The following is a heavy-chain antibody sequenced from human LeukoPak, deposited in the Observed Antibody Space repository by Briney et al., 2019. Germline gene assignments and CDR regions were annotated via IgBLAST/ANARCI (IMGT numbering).Heavy chain of an antibody. Sequence: GGSLRLSCAASGFTFSSYGMHWVRPAPGKGLEWVAFIRYDGSNKYYADSVKGRFTISRDNSKNTLYLQMNSLRAEDTAVYYCAKDGYYDFWSGYYEDYWGQGTLVTVSS. V-gene: IGHV3-30*02. D-gene: IGHD3-3*01. CDR3: AKDGYYDFWSGYYEDY. CDR1: GFTFSSYG. J-gene: IGHJ4*02. CDR2: IRYDGSNK.